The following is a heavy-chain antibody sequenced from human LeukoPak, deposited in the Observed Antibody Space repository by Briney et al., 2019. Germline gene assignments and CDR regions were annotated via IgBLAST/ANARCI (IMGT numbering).Heavy chain of an antibody. D-gene: IGHD3-10*02. CDR2: LSPNSGDT. J-gene: IGHJ4*02. Sequence: GASVKVSCKASGDTFTNYDINWVRQATGQGLEWMGWLSPNSGDTGFAQNFQGRVTITRDTSITTAYMELSSLRYEDTAVYYCTRVPPAGGVRGLIPFFDQWGLRTPVTVSS. CDR1: GDTFTNYD. CDR3: TRVPPAGGVRGLIPFFDQ. V-gene: IGHV1-8*03.